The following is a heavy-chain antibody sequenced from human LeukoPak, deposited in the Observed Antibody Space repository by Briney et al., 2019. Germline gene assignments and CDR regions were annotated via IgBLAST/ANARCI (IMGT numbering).Heavy chain of an antibody. CDR3: ARAPITSPFYFDY. J-gene: IGHJ4*02. Sequence: GGSLRLSCTASGFAFDEHGMSWVRQVPGKGLEWVSGINWSGGSTGYADPLRGRFTISRDNAKNSLYLQMDSLRAKDTALYYCARAPITSPFYFDYWGQGTLVTVSA. CDR2: INWSGGST. CDR1: GFAFDEHG. D-gene: IGHD2-2*01. V-gene: IGHV3-20*04.